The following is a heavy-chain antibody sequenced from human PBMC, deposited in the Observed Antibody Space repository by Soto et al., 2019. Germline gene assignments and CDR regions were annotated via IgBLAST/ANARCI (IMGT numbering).Heavy chain of an antibody. Sequence: SETLSLTCAVYGGSFSCYYWSWIRQPPGKGLEWIGEINHSGSTNYNPSLKSRVTISVDTSKNQFSLKLSSVTAADTAVYYCARRPRITMIVVVSPGWFDPWGQGTLVTVSS. D-gene: IGHD3-22*01. J-gene: IGHJ5*02. CDR3: ARRPRITMIVVVSPGWFDP. V-gene: IGHV4-34*01. CDR1: GGSFSCYY. CDR2: INHSGST.